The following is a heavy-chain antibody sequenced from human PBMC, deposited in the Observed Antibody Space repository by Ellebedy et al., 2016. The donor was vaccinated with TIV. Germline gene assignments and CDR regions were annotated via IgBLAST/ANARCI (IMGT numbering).Heavy chain of an antibody. CDR2: IYYSWST. V-gene: IGHV4-59*02. Sequence: MPSETLSLTCTVSGASVSTYYWYWIRQPPGKGLESIGYIYYSWSTDYNPSLRSRVTMSIDTSKNQFSLQLSSVTAADTAVYYCVRGTGDNMIGLKGWFDPWGQGTLVTVSS. CDR3: VRGTGDNMIGLKGWFDP. J-gene: IGHJ5*02. D-gene: IGHD3-16*01. CDR1: GASVSTYY.